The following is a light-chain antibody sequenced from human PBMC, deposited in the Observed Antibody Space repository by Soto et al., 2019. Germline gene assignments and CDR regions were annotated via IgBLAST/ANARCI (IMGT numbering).Light chain of an antibody. CDR1: SSNIGSNT. CDR2: SNN. CDR3: AACDDSLNGDV. V-gene: IGLV1-44*01. J-gene: IGLJ1*01. Sequence: QSVLTQPPSASGTPGQRVTISCSGSSSNIGSNTVNWYQQLPGTAPKHLIYSNNQRPSGVPDRFSGSKSGTSASLAISGLQSEDEADYYCAACDDSLNGDVFGTGTKLTVL.